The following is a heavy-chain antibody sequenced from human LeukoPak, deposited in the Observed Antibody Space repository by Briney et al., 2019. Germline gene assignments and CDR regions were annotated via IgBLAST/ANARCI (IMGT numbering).Heavy chain of an antibody. V-gene: IGHV4-39*07. CDR2: INHSGST. J-gene: IGHJ4*02. CDR1: GGSISSSSYY. CDR3: ARYDY. Sequence: SETLSLTCTVSGGSISSSSYYWGWIRQAPGKGLEWIGEINHSGSTNYNPSLKSRVSISVDTSKNQFSLKLNSVTAADTAVYYCARYDYWGQGTLVTASS.